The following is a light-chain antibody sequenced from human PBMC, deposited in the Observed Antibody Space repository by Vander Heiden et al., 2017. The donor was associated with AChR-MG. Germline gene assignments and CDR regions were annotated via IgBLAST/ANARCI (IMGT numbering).Light chain of an antibody. CDR3: QVWDTSDHLV. J-gene: IGLJ2*01. V-gene: IGLV3-21*02. CDR1: NIGSKS. Sequence: SYVLTQPPSVSVAPGQTARITCGGNNIGSKSVPWYHQKPGQAPVLVVYDDSDRPSGIPERFSGSNSGNTATLTISRVEAGDEADFYCQVWDTSDHLVFGGGTKLTVL. CDR2: DDS.